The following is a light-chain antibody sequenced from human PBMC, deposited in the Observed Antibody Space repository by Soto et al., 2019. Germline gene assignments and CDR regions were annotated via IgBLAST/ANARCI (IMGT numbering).Light chain of an antibody. CDR3: QQLSRYPLT. CDR1: QSVSRN. CDR2: GAS. J-gene: IGKJ4*01. V-gene: IGKV3-15*01. Sequence: EVVLTQSPATLSVSPGDRATLSCRASQSVSRNLAWYQQKPGQAPRLLIYGASTRATGVPARFSGSGSATEFTLSISSLQSEDVAVYYCQQLSRYPLTFGGGTKVDIK.